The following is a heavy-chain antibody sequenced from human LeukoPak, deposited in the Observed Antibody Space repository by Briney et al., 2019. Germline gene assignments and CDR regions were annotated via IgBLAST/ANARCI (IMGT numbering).Heavy chain of an antibody. Sequence: GGSLRLSCAASGFTFTSFAMTWVRQAPGKGLEWVSAISGSGGSTYYADSVKGRFTISRDNSKNTLYLQMNSLRAEDTAVYCCAKGTREYSYLLILDYWGQGTLVTVSS. D-gene: IGHD5-18*01. V-gene: IGHV3-23*01. J-gene: IGHJ4*02. CDR3: AKGTREYSYLLILDY. CDR1: GFTFTSFA. CDR2: ISGSGGST.